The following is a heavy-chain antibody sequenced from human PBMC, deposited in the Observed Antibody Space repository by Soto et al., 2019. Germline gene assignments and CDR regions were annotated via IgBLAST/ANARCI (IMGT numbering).Heavy chain of an antibody. D-gene: IGHD3-22*01. CDR3: AREWKRYDRAVGGMDV. J-gene: IGHJ6*02. Sequence: SVKVSCKASGGTFSSYAISWVRQAPGQGLEWMGGIIPIFGAANYAQKFQGRVTITADESTSTAYMELSSLRSEDTAVYYCAREWKRYDRAVGGMDVWGQGTTVTVSS. CDR1: GGTFSSYA. V-gene: IGHV1-69*13. CDR2: IIPIFGAA.